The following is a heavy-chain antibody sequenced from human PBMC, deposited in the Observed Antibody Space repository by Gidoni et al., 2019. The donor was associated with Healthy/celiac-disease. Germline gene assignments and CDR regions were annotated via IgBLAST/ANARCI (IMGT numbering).Heavy chain of an antibody. CDR2: ISYDGSNK. CDR1: GFPFSTYG. J-gene: IGHJ5*02. V-gene: IGHV3-30*18. Sequence: QVQLVESGGGVVQPGRSLRLSCAASGFPFSTYGMHWVRQAPGKGLGWVAVISYDGSNKYYADSVKGRFTISRDNSKNTLYLQMNSLRAEDTAVYYCAKDLTDSSGWYNWFDPWGQGTLVTVSS. CDR3: AKDLTDSSGWYNWFDP. D-gene: IGHD6-19*01.